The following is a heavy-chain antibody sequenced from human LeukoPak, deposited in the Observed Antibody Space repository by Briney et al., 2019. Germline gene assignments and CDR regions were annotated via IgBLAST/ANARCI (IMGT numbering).Heavy chain of an antibody. J-gene: IGHJ5*02. Sequence: SVKVSCKASGGTFSSYTISWVRQAPGQGLEWMGRIIPILGIANYAQKFQGRATITADKSTSTAYMELSSLRSEDTAVYYCARADTSYSSSSGSWFDPWGQGTLVTVSS. CDR2: IIPILGIA. CDR1: GGTFSSYT. D-gene: IGHD6-6*01. V-gene: IGHV1-69*02. CDR3: ARADTSYSSSSGSWFDP.